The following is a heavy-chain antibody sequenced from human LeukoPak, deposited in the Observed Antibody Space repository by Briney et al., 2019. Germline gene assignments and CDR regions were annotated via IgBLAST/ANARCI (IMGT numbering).Heavy chain of an antibody. CDR2: IYYSGST. Sequence: SETLSLTCTVSGGSISSYYWSWIRQPPGKGLEWIGYIYYSGSTNYNPSLKSRVTISVDTSKYQFSLKLSSVTAADTAVYYCAREAPDTFDIWGQGTMVTVSS. CDR1: GGSISSYY. CDR3: AREAPDTFDI. V-gene: IGHV4-59*01. J-gene: IGHJ3*02.